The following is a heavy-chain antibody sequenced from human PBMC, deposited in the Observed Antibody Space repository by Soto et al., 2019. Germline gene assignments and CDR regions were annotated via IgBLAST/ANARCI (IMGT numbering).Heavy chain of an antibody. V-gene: IGHV4-4*07. CDR2: IYTSGST. CDR3: AMDAPEVRGVIWY. D-gene: IGHD3-10*01. Sequence: SETLSLTCTVSGGYISSYYWSWIRQPAGKGLEWIGRIYTSGSTNYNPSLKSRVTMSVDTSTNQFSLRLSSETAADTAVYYCAMDAPEVRGVIWYWGQGTLVTVSS. J-gene: IGHJ4*02. CDR1: GGYISSYY.